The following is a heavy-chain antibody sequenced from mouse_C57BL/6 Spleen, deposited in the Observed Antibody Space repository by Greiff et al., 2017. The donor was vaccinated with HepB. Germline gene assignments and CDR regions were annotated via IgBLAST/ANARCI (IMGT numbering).Heavy chain of an antibody. J-gene: IGHJ1*03. D-gene: IGHD1-1*01. V-gene: IGHV1-53*01. CDR2: INPSNGGT. CDR3: ARHPNYYGRVYGYFDG. Sequence: QVQLKQPGTELVKPGASVKLSCKASGYTFTSYWMHWVKQRPGQGLEWIGNINPSNGGTNYNEKFKSKATLAVDKSSSTAYMQLSSLTSEDSAVYYCARHPNYYGRVYGYFDGGGTGTTVTVSS. CDR1: GYTFTSYW.